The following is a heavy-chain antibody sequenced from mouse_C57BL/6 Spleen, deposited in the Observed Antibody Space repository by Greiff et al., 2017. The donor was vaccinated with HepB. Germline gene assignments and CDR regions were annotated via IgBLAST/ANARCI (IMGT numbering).Heavy chain of an antibody. CDR2: IYPGDGDT. V-gene: IGHV1-82*01. J-gene: IGHJ2*01. D-gene: IGHD2-14*01. Sequence: VQLQESGPELVKPGASVKISCKASGYAFSSPWMNWVKQRPGKGLEWIGRIYPGDGDTNYNGKFKGKATLTADKSSSTAYMQLSSLTSEDSAVYFCARDRVLRDFDYWGQGTTLTVSS. CDR1: GYAFSSPW. CDR3: ARDRVLRDFDY.